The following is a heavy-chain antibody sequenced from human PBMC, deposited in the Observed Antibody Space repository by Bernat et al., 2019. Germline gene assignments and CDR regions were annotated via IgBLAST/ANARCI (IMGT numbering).Heavy chain of an antibody. CDR2: IWYDGSNK. Sequence: QVQLVESGGGVVQPGRSLRLSCAASGFTFSSYGMHWVRQAPGKGLEWVAVIWYDGSNKYYADSVKGRFTISRDNSKNTLYLQMNSLRAEDKAVYYCAREGPAAIRKGRANWFDPWGQGTLVTVSS. J-gene: IGHJ5*02. CDR1: GFTFSSYG. D-gene: IGHD2-2*02. V-gene: IGHV3-33*01. CDR3: AREGPAAIRKGRANWFDP.